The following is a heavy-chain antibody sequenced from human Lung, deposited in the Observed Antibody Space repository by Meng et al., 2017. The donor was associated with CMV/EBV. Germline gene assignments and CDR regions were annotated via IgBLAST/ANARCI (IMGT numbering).Heavy chain of an antibody. CDR2: IYNDGGST. D-gene: IGHD2-2*01. J-gene: IGHJ4*02. Sequence: SETXSLXCSVPGVSITSYSWTWVRQPPGKGLEWIGHIYNDGGSTDYNPSLNSRVTLSSDTSRNQVSLRVTAVTAADTAAYYCATVYCSSYKICYLDSWGQGXLVTVSS. CDR3: ATVYCSSYKICYLDS. V-gene: IGHV4-59*01. CDR1: GVSITSYS.